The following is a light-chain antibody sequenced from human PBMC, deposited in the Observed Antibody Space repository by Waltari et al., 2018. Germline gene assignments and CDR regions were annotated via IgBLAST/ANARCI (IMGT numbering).Light chain of an antibody. J-gene: IGKJ3*01. CDR3: QQYYNWPPFT. CDR2: GAS. Sequence: EIVMTQSPATLSVSPGERATISCRASQGVSSNLAWYQQKPGQAPRLLIYGASTRATGIPARFSGSGSETEFTLTISSLQSEDFAVYYCQQYYNWPPFTFGPGTKVDIK. V-gene: IGKV3-15*01. CDR1: QGVSSN.